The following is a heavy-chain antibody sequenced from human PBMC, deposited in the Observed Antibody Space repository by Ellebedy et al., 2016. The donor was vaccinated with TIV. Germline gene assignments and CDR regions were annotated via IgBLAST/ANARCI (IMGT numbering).Heavy chain of an antibody. Sequence: GESLKISCAASGFTVSSNYMSWVRQAPGKGLEWVSAISGNGATIDYADSAKGRFTISRDNSKNTLYLEMNSLRAEDTAIYYCAKDRDFWSGPCFDYWGQGALVTVSS. CDR3: AKDRDFWSGPCFDY. V-gene: IGHV3-23*01. J-gene: IGHJ4*02. D-gene: IGHD3-3*01. CDR2: ISGNGATI. CDR1: GFTVSSNY.